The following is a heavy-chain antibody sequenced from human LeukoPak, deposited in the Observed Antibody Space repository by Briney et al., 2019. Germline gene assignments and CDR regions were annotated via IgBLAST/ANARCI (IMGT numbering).Heavy chain of an antibody. Sequence: PGGSLRLSCAASGFTFSSYDIHWVRQATGKGLEWVSGIGTAGDTYYRGSVKGRFTISRENAKNSLYLQMNSLRAGDTAVYYCARGPPYCSSTSCRYPTVTGGDWYFDLWGRGTLVTVSS. CDR3: ARGPPYCSSTSCRYPTVTGGDWYFDL. J-gene: IGHJ2*01. D-gene: IGHD2-2*01. CDR2: IGTAGDT. CDR1: GFTFSSYD. V-gene: IGHV3-13*01.